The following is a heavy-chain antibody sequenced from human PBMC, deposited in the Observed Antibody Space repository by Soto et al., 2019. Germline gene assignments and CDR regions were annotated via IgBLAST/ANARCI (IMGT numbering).Heavy chain of an antibody. J-gene: IGHJ6*02. CDR2: ISYDGVNQ. CDR3: AKGRGEMNWANYYGLDV. CDR1: GFNVPIYG. Sequence: QVQLVESGGAVVQPGRSLGLSCVGSGFNVPIYGIHWVRQAPGKGMEWVAFISYDGVNQDYSASVKGRFSVSRDNGDNTLSLQMDNLRTEDTATYFCAKGRGEMNWANYYGLDVWGQGTTVTVSS. D-gene: IGHD7-27*01. V-gene: IGHV3-30*18.